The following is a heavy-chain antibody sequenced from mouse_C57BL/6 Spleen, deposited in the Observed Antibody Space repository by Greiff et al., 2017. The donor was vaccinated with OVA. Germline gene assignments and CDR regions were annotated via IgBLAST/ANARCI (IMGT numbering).Heavy chain of an antibody. Sequence: DVMLVESGGGLVQPGGSLSLSCAASGFTFTDYYMSWVRQPPGKALEWLGFIRNKANGYTTEYSASVKGRFTISRDNSQSILYLQMNALRAEDSATYYCASRGDYDWFAYWGQGTLVTVSA. CDR3: ASRGDYDWFAY. CDR1: GFTFTDYY. CDR2: IRNKANGYTT. D-gene: IGHD2-4*01. V-gene: IGHV7-3*01. J-gene: IGHJ3*01.